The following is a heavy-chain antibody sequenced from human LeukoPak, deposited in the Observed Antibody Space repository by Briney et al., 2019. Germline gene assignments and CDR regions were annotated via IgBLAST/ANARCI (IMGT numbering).Heavy chain of an antibody. CDR2: ISGSGGST. J-gene: IGHJ4*02. V-gene: IGHV3-23*01. D-gene: IGHD6-19*01. Sequence: PGGSLRLSCAASGFTFSSYGMSWVRQAPGKGLEWVSAISGSGGSTYYADSVKGRFTISRDNSKNTLYLQMNSLRAEDTAVYYCAKDPHIISGWYYFDYWGQGTLVTVSS. CDR1: GFTFSSYG. CDR3: AKDPHIISGWYYFDY.